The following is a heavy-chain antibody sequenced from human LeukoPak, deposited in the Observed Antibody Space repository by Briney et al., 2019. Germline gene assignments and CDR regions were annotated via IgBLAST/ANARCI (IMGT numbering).Heavy chain of an antibody. CDR3: AKDRRIVVVPAAPPDAFDI. Sequence: GGSLRLSCAASGFTFSSYAMHWVRQAPGKGLEWVAVISYDGSNKYYADSVKGRFTISRDNSKNTLYLQMNSLRAEDTAVYYCAKDRRIVVVPAAPPDAFDIWGQGTLVTVSS. CDR1: GFTFSSYA. D-gene: IGHD2-2*01. CDR2: ISYDGSNK. J-gene: IGHJ3*02. V-gene: IGHV3-30*04.